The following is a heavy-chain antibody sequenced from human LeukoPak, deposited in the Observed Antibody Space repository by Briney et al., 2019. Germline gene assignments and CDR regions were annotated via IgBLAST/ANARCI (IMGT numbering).Heavy chain of an antibody. D-gene: IGHD2-8*01. Sequence: GGSLRLSCAASRFTFSTYWMSWVRQAPGKGLEWVANIKQDGSEKYYVGSVKGRFTISRDNAKNSLYLQMNSLRAEDTAVYYCARDGVYRSSAPDYWGQGTLVTVSS. CDR2: IKQDGSEK. CDR1: RFTFSTYW. CDR3: ARDGVYRSSAPDY. V-gene: IGHV3-7*01. J-gene: IGHJ4*02.